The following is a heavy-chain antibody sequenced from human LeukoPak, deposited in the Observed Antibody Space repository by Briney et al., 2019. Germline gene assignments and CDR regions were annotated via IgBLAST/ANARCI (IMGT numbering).Heavy chain of an antibody. J-gene: IGHJ4*02. Sequence: GGSLRLSCAASAFTFSTYWMSCVRQAPGKGLEWVANIKEDGSEINYVDSVKGRFTISRDNAKNSLYLQMNSLRVEDTAVYYCARDRGYSSFDYWGQGTLVTVSS. CDR1: AFTFSTYW. CDR2: IKEDGSEI. CDR3: ARDRGYSSFDY. V-gene: IGHV3-7*01. D-gene: IGHD4-23*01.